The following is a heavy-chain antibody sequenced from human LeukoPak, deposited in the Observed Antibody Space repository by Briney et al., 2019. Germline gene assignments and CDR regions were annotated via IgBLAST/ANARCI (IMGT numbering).Heavy chain of an antibody. Sequence: PSETLSLTCTVSGGSISSYYWSWIRQPAGKGLEWIGRIYGSGSTNYNPSLWGRVTISVDTSKNQFSLKVSSVTAADTAVYYCARKRTGDQGYYFDYWGQGTLVTVSS. J-gene: IGHJ4*02. CDR2: IYGSGST. CDR3: ARKRTGDQGYYFDY. V-gene: IGHV4-4*07. CDR1: GGSISSYY. D-gene: IGHD1-1*01.